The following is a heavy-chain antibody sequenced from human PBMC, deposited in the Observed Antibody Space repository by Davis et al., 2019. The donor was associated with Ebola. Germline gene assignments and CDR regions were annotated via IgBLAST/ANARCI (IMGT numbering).Heavy chain of an antibody. J-gene: IGHJ4*02. Sequence: AASVKVSCKASGYTFTSYAMHWVRQAPGQRLEWMGWINAGNGNTKYSQKFQGRVTITRDTSASTAYMELSSLGSEDTAVYYCASDCCGRVFDYWGQGTLVTVSS. CDR1: GYTFTSYA. V-gene: IGHV1-3*01. CDR3: ASDCCGRVFDY. CDR2: INAGNGNT. D-gene: IGHD2-15*01.